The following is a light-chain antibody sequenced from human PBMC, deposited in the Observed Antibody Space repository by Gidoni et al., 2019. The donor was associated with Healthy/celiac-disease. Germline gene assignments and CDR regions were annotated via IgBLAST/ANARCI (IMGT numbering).Light chain of an antibody. CDR1: ISDVGGYNY. CDR2: DVS. CDR3: CSYAGSYTWV. J-gene: IGLJ3*02. Sequence: QAALTQPRSVSGSPGQSVTISCTGTISDVGGYNYVSWYQQHPGKAPKLLIYDVSKRPSGVPDRFSGSKSGNTASLTISGLQAEDEADYYCCSYAGSYTWVFGGGTKLTV. V-gene: IGLV2-11*01.